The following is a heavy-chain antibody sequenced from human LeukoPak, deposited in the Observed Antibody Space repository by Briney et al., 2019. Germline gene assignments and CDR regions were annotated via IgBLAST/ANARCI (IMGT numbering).Heavy chain of an antibody. CDR2: TYYRSKWYS. CDR3: ARVTMRLFDY. CDR1: GDSVSSTSAA. V-gene: IGHV6-1*01. Sequence: SQTLSLTCAISGDSVSSTSAAWRWIRQSPSRGLEWLGRTYYRSKWYSDYADSVKSRITINPDTSQNQFSLQLNSVTPEDTAVYYCARVTMRLFDYWGQGTLVTVSS. J-gene: IGHJ4*02.